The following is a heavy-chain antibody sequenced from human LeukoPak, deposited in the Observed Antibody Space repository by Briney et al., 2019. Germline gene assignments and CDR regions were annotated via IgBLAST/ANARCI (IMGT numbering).Heavy chain of an antibody. D-gene: IGHD3-3*01. Sequence: VASVKVSCKASGYTFTSYGISWVRQAPGQGLEWMGWISAYNGNTNYAQKLQGRVTMTTDTSTSTAYMELRSLRSDDTAVYYCARGLDFWGRGDFDYWGQGTLVTVSS. J-gene: IGHJ4*02. CDR2: ISAYNGNT. CDR1: GYTFTSYG. V-gene: IGHV1-18*01. CDR3: ARGLDFWGRGDFDY.